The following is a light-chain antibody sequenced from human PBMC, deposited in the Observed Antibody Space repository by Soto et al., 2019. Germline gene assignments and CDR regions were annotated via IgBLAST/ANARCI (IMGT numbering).Light chain of an antibody. CDR3: QQYATSQCS. V-gene: IGKV3-20*01. CDR1: QSVSRSY. CDR2: DTS. Sequence: EVVLTQSPGTLSLSPGERATLSCRAIQSVSRSYLAWYQQQPGQAPRLLIYDTSTRATGIPDRFNGSGSGTDFTLTISRLEPEDFAVYYCQQYATSQCSFGQGTK. J-gene: IGKJ2*04.